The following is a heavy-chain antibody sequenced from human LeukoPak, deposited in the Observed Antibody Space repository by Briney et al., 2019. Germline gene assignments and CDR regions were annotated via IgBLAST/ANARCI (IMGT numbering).Heavy chain of an antibody. Sequence: PGGSLRLSCAASGFTFSDSYMTWIRQAPGKGLEWISYISNSGSSIYYADSVKGRFTISRDNAKNSLYLQMNSLRAEDTAVYYCARDQAQYQHNFDYWGQGTLVTVSS. CDR1: GFTFSDSY. V-gene: IGHV3-11*04. CDR3: ARDQAQYQHNFDY. J-gene: IGHJ4*02. D-gene: IGHD2-2*01. CDR2: ISNSGSSI.